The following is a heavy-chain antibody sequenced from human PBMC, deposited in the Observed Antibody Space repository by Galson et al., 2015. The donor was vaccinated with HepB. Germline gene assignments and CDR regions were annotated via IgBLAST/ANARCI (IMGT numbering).Heavy chain of an antibody. CDR1: TFIFSTYS. Sequence: SLRLSCAASTFIFSTYSMNWVRQAPGKGLECVSYISSSSSTIYYADSVKGRFTISRDNAKNSLYLQMNSLRAEDTAVYYCARDGWSGIYPFYFDYWGQGTLVTVSS. CDR3: ARDGWSGIYPFYFDY. J-gene: IGHJ4*02. CDR2: ISSSSSTI. V-gene: IGHV3-48*04. D-gene: IGHD3-3*01.